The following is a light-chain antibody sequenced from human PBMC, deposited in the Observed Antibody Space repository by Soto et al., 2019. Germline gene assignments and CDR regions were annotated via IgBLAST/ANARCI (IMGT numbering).Light chain of an antibody. Sequence: IQLTQSPSSLSASVGDRVTITCRASQGISSALAWYQQKPGSPPNLLIYDASTLETGVPLRFSGSGSGTDFTLTSSSLQPEDLATYYCQLLDTYPPMYIFGQGTKLEIK. J-gene: IGKJ2*01. CDR2: DAS. CDR1: QGISSA. CDR3: QLLDTYPPMYI. V-gene: IGKV1-13*02.